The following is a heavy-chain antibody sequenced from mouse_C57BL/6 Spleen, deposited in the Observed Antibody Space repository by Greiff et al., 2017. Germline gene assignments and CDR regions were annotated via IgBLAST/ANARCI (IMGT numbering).Heavy chain of an antibody. V-gene: IGHV3-1*01. J-gene: IGHJ3*01. CDR1: GYSIPSVYD. CDR3: ARDRDSSGYAWFAY. D-gene: IGHD3-2*02. CDR2: ISYSGSN. Sequence: VQLKESGPGMVKPSQSLSLTRTVTGYSIPSVYDWHWIRHFPGNQLEWMGYISYSGSNNYHPSLQSRIPINYDTTKNHFFLKLHSVTTEDTATYYCARDRDSSGYAWFAYWGQGTLVTVSA.